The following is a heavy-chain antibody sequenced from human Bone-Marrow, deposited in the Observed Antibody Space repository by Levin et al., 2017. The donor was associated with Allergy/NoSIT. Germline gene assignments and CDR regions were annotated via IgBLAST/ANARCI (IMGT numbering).Heavy chain of an antibody. CDR2: TRNKVHSYST. V-gene: IGHV3-72*01. D-gene: IGHD3-10*01. CDR1: GFTFTDHY. CDR3: AKVMWGPPSPMVY. Sequence: GESLKISCAASGFTFTDHYMDWVRQAPGKGLEWVARTRNKVHSYSTEYAASVRGRFTISRDNSKDSLYLQMNSLKTEDTAVYYCAKVMWGPPSPMVYWGQGILVTVAS. J-gene: IGHJ4*02.